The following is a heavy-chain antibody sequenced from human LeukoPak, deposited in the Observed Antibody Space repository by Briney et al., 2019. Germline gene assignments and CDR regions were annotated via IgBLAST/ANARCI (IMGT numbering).Heavy chain of an antibody. CDR3: ASHQRGYSRGYYFDY. D-gene: IGHD5-18*01. Sequence: ASVKVSCKASGYTFTGYYMHWVRQAPGQGLEWMGWINPNSGGTNYAQKFQGRVTMTRDTSISTAYMELSRLRSDDTAVYYCASHQRGYSRGYYFDYWGQGTLVTVSS. V-gene: IGHV1-2*02. J-gene: IGHJ4*02. CDR1: GYTFTGYY. CDR2: INPNSGGT.